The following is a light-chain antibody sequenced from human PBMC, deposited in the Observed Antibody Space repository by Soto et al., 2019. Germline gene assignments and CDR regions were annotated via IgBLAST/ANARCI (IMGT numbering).Light chain of an antibody. CDR3: HQRFNWPLT. Sequence: ETVMTQSPDILSVSPGEGATLSCRASQSVGSNLAWYQQKPGQAPRLLIYGASTRATGIPVRFSGSGSGTEFTLTISSLQSEDFAVYYCHQRFNWPLTFGGGTKVDIK. J-gene: IGKJ4*01. CDR1: QSVGSN. V-gene: IGKV3D-15*01. CDR2: GAS.